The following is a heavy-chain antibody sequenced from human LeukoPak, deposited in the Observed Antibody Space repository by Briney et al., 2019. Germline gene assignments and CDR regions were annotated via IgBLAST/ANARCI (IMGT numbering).Heavy chain of an antibody. V-gene: IGHV3-33*03. CDR2: IWYDGSNK. CDR3: AKNLSGCFLLFDY. D-gene: IGHD3-22*01. Sequence: GGSLRISCAASGFTFSRYGRHWVRQAPGKGLDWVAVIWYDGSNKYYVDSVKGRFRMSRDKSKNRMYKQMNSLRADDKEVYYFAKNLSGCFLLFDYTGEGALWTLSS. J-gene: IGHJ4*02. CDR1: GFTFSRYG.